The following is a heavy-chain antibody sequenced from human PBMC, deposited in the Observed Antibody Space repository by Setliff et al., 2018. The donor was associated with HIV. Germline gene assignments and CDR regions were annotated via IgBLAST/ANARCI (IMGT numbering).Heavy chain of an antibody. CDR1: GGSISSGSYY. V-gene: IGHV4-61*02. Sequence: SETLSLTCTVSGGSISSGSYYWSWIRQPAGKGLEWIGRIYTSGSTNYNPSLKSRVTISVDTSKNQFFLKVTSVTAADTAVYYCARGNSGWSSFDYWGQGTLVTVS. D-gene: IGHD6-19*01. CDR2: IYTSGST. J-gene: IGHJ4*02. CDR3: ARGNSGWSSFDY.